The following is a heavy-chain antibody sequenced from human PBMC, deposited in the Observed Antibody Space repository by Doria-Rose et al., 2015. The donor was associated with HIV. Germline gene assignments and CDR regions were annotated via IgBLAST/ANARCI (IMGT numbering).Heavy chain of an antibody. Sequence: EVQLLESGGGLVQPGRSLRLSCVGSGSSFESYAMHWVRLAPGKGLEWVAGISWDSGAKGNADSVEGRFTISRDNAKKSVYLEMRSLRPEDTAFYYCAKAPIIGPKYYFYMDVWGKGTSVTVSS. D-gene: IGHD3-3*01. CDR3: AKAPIIGPKYYFYMDV. CDR1: GSSFESYA. CDR2: ISWDSGAK. J-gene: IGHJ6*03. V-gene: IGHV3-9*01.